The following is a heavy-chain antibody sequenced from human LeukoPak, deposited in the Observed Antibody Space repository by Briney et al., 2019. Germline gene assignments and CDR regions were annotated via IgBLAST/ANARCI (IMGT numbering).Heavy chain of an antibody. CDR1: GGTFSSYA. V-gene: IGHV1-69*13. CDR3: ARFYCSSTSCRRGYFQH. Sequence: SVKVSCKASGGTFSSYAISWVRQAPGQGLEWMGGIIPIFGTANYAQKFQGRVTITADESTSTAYMELSSLRSEDTAVYYRARFYCSSTSCRRGYFQHWGQGTLVTVSS. CDR2: IIPIFGTA. J-gene: IGHJ1*01. D-gene: IGHD2-2*01.